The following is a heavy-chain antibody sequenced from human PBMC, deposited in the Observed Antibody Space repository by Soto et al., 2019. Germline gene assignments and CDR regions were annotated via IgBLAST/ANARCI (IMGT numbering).Heavy chain of an antibody. J-gene: IGHJ5*02. CDR3: ARSFSSDYYGSGSFRNWFDP. CDR2: IIPIFGTA. Sequence: QVQLVQSGAEVKKPGSSVKVSCKASGGTFSSYAISWVRQAPGQGLEWMGGIIPIFGTANYAQKFQGRVTITADESTSTAYMELSSLRSEDTAVYYCARSFSSDYYGSGSFRNWFDPWGQGTLVTVSS. V-gene: IGHV1-69*01. D-gene: IGHD3-10*01. CDR1: GGTFSSYA.